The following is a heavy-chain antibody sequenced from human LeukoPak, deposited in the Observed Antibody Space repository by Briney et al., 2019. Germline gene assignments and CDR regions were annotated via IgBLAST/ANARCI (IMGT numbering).Heavy chain of an antibody. CDR3: ARGRRNYGSDY. Sequence: SETLSLTCAVYGGSFSGYYWSWIRQPPGKGLEWIGEINHSGSTDYNPSLKSRVTISVDTSKNQFSLKLSSVTAADTAVYYCARGRRNYGSDYWGQGTLVTVSS. CDR2: INHSGST. CDR1: GGSFSGYY. J-gene: IGHJ4*02. D-gene: IGHD3-10*01. V-gene: IGHV4-34*01.